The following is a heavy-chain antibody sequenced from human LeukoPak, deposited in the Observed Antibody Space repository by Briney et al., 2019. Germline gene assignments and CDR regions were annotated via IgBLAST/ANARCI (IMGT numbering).Heavy chain of an antibody. CDR1: GFTFSGCW. D-gene: IGHD3-22*01. J-gene: IGHJ4*02. V-gene: IGHV3-7*03. Sequence: GGSLRLSCAASGFTFSGCWMTWVRQAPGKGLEWVANIKEDGSKKNYVDSVKGRFTIFRDNAKNSLYLQMNGLRAEDTAVYYCATPLDYYDSSGYHQGGDWGQGTLVTVSS. CDR3: ATPLDYYDSSGYHQGGD. CDR2: IKEDGSKK.